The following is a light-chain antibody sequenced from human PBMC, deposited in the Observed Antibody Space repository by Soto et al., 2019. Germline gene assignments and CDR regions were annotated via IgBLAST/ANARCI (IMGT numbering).Light chain of an antibody. J-gene: IGKJ1*01. CDR3: QQYHSYPAS. Sequence: DIQMTQSPSSLSASVGDRVTITCRASQGISSFLAWFQQKPGKAPKSLIYDASTLQSGVSSRFSGSGSDTHFTLPISSLQPEAFATYYCQQYHSYPASFGQGTKVEIK. CDR2: DAS. V-gene: IGKV1-16*01. CDR1: QGISSF.